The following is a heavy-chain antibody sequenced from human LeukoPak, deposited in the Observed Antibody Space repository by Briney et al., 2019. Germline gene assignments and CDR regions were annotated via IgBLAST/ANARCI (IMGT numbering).Heavy chain of an antibody. CDR1: GGSFSGYY. J-gene: IGHJ4*02. V-gene: IGHV4-34*01. CDR2: INHSGST. Sequence: SETLSLTCAVYGGSFSGYYWSWIRQPPGKGLEWIGEINHSGSTNYNPSLKSRVTISVDTSKNQFSLKLSSVTAADTAVYYCARNSCPSGTCYDNRGYFDYWGQGTLVTVSS. D-gene: IGHD2-15*01. CDR3: ARNSCPSGTCYDNRGYFDY.